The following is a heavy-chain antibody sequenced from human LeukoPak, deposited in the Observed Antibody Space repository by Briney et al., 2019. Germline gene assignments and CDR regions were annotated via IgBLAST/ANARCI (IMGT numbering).Heavy chain of an antibody. CDR2: INHSGST. Sequence: PSETLSLTCTISAASISSSSHHWGWIRQPPGKGLEWIGEINHSGSTNYNPSLKSRVTISVDTSKNQFSLKLSSVTAADTAVYYCASIITGINRYFDYWGQGTLVTVSS. D-gene: IGHD1-20*01. V-gene: IGHV4-39*07. CDR1: AASISSSSHH. CDR3: ASIITGINRYFDY. J-gene: IGHJ4*02.